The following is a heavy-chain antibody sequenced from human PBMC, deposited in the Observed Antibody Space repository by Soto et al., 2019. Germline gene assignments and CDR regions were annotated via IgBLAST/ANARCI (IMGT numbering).Heavy chain of an antibody. CDR3: AKNLYYYDVSGLH. CDR2: ISGSGGST. V-gene: IGHV3-23*01. CDR1: GFTFSSYA. J-gene: IGHJ4*02. Sequence: EVLLLESGGGLVQPGGSLRLSCAASGFTFSSYAMSWVRQAPGKGLEWVSAISGSGGSTYYADSVKGRFTISRDNSKNTLYLQMNSLRAEDTAVYYCAKNLYYYDVSGLHWGQGTLVTVSS. D-gene: IGHD3-22*01.